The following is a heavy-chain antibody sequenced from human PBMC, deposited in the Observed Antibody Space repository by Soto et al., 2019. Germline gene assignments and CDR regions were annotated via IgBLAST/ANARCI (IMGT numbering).Heavy chain of an antibody. Sequence: GGSLRLSCAASGFTFSSYAMSWVRQAPGKGLEWVSAISGSGGSTYYADSVKGRFTISRDNSKNTLYLQMNSLRAEETAVYYCAQDSDSSRWYPYYYYYCGMDVWGQGTTVTVSS. D-gene: IGHD6-13*01. CDR2: ISGSGGST. J-gene: IGHJ6*02. V-gene: IGHV3-23*01. CDR3: AQDSDSSRWYPYYYYYCGMDV. CDR1: GFTFSSYA.